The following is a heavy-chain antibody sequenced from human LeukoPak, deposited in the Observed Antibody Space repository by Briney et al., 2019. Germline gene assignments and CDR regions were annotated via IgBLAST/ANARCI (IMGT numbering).Heavy chain of an antibody. V-gene: IGHV4-38-2*01. CDR2: AIYHSGST. CDR3: ARLITGTTTAFDI. J-gene: IGHJ3*02. CDR1: GYSISTGYY. Sequence: SETLSLTCAVSGYSISTGYYWGWIRQPPGKGLEWIGSAIYHSGSTYYNPSLKSRVTISVDTSKNQFSLKLSSVTAADTAVYYCARLITGTTTAFDIWGQGTMVTVSS. D-gene: IGHD1-7*01.